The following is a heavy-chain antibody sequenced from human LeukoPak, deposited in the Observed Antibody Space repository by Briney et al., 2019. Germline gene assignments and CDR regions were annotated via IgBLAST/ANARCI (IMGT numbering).Heavy chain of an antibody. Sequence: SVKVSCKASGYTFTGYYMHWVRQAPGQGLEWMGGIIPIFGTANYAQKFRGRVTITADKSTSTAYMELSSLRSEDTAVYYCAGQQTSYFDYWGQGTLVTVSS. CDR1: GYTFTGYY. CDR2: IIPIFGTA. D-gene: IGHD1/OR15-1a*01. J-gene: IGHJ4*02. V-gene: IGHV1-69*06. CDR3: AGQQTSYFDY.